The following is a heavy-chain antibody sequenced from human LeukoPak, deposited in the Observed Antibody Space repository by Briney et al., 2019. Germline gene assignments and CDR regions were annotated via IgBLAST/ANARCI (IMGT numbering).Heavy chain of an antibody. J-gene: IGHJ4*02. Sequence: SQTLSLTCAISGDSVSSNSAAWNWIRQSPSRGLEWLGRTYYRSKWHYDYAVAVKSRISINPDTSKNQFSLQLSSVTPEDTAVYYCARDPVGGSTIFDYWGQGTLVTVSS. CDR3: ARDPVGGSTIFDY. CDR2: TYYRSKWHY. V-gene: IGHV6-1*01. D-gene: IGHD1-26*01. CDR1: GDSVSSNSAA.